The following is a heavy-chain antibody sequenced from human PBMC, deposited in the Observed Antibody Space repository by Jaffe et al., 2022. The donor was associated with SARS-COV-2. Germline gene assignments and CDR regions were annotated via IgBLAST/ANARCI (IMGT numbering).Heavy chain of an antibody. V-gene: IGHV3-7*01. CDR2: IKQDGSEK. D-gene: IGHD3-16*01. CDR3: ARDSRYDYERDAFDI. Sequence: EVQLVESGGGLVQPGGSLRLSCAASGFTFSSYWMSWVRQAPGKGLEWVANIKQDGSEKYYVDSVKGRFTISRDNAKNSLYLQMNSLRAEDTAVYYCARDSRYDYERDAFDIWGQGTMVTVSS. CDR1: GFTFSSYW. J-gene: IGHJ3*02.